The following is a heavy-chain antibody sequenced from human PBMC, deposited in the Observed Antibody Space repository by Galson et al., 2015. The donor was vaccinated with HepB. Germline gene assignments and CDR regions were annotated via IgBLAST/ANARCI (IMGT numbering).Heavy chain of an antibody. Sequence: SLTCAVSGGSISSSNWWSWVRQPPGKGLEWIGEIYHSGSTNYNPSLKGRVTISVDTSKNQFSLKLSSVTAADTAVYYCARSYDGSGSYYSYYWGQGTLVTVSS. D-gene: IGHD3-10*01. J-gene: IGHJ4*02. CDR2: IYHSGST. V-gene: IGHV4-4*02. CDR1: GGSISSSNW. CDR3: ARSYDGSGSYYSYY.